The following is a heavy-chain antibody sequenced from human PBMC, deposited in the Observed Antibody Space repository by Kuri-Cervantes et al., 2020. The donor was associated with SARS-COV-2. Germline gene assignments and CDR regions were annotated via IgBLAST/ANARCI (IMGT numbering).Heavy chain of an antibody. D-gene: IGHD2-2*01. CDR2: MNPNSGNT. CDR1: GYTFTSYD. Sequence: ASVKVSCKASGYTFTSYDINWVRQATGQGLEWMGWMNPNSGNTGYAQKFQGRVTITRNTSISTAYMELRSLRSDDTAVYYCATALRIVVVPAANLGVDAFDTWGQGTMVTVSS. CDR3: ATALRIVVVPAANLGVDAFDT. J-gene: IGHJ3*02. V-gene: IGHV1-8*03.